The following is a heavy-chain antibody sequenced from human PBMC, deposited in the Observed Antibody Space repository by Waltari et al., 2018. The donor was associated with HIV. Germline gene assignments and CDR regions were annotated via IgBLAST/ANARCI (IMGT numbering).Heavy chain of an antibody. CDR3: ARVGPENWNLDL. Sequence: EVQLVESGGGLVPPGGSLRLSCAASGFISSHYEMPWVLPATGKGLEWVSSIGTAGETYYPGSVKGRFTISRENAKNSLYLQMNSLRAGDTAVYYCARVGPENWNLDLWGRGTLVTVSS. CDR1: GFISSHYE. V-gene: IGHV3-13*01. J-gene: IGHJ2*01. CDR2: IGTAGET.